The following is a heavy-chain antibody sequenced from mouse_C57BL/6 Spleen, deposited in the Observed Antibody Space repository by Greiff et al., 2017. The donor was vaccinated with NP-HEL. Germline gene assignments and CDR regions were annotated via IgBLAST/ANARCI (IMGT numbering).Heavy chain of an antibody. V-gene: IGHV1-52*01. Sequence: QVQLQQPGAELVRPGSSVKLSCKASGYTFTSYWMHWVQQRPIQGLEWIGNIDPSDSETHYNQKFKDKATLTVDKSSSTAYMQLSSLASEDSAVYYCARLYYGSSYGFAYWGQGTLVTVSA. J-gene: IGHJ3*01. CDR1: GYTFTSYW. D-gene: IGHD1-1*01. CDR3: ARLYYGSSYGFAY. CDR2: IDPSDSET.